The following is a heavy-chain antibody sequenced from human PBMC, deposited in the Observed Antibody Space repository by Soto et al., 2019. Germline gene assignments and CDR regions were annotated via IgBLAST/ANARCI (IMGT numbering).Heavy chain of an antibody. D-gene: IGHD6-13*01. V-gene: IGHV3-30*18. CDR1: GITFSSYV. Sequence: GGSLRLSCAASGITFSSYVLSWVRQAPGKGLEWVAVISYDGSNKYYADSVKGRFTISRDNSKNTLYLQMNSLRAEDTAVYYCAKVPKGIAAAGTGSGNWFDPWGQGTLVTVS. CDR3: AKVPKGIAAAGTGSGNWFDP. J-gene: IGHJ5*02. CDR2: ISYDGSNK.